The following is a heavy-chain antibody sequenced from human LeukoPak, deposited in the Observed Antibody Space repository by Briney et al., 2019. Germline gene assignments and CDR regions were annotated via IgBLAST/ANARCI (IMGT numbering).Heavy chain of an antibody. CDR3: AKGALGSIWYGYYFDY. CDR1: GITFSSYA. D-gene: IGHD6-13*01. Sequence: GGSLRLSCAASGITFSSYAMSWVRQAPGKGLGWVSAISGSGGSTYYADSVKGRFTISRDNSKNTLYLQMNSLRAEDTAVYNCAKGALGSIWYGYYFDYWGQGTLVTVSS. CDR2: ISGSGGST. V-gene: IGHV3-23*01. J-gene: IGHJ4*02.